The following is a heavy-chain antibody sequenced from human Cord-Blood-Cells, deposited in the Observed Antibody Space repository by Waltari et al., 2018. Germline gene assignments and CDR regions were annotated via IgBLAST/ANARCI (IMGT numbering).Heavy chain of an antibody. V-gene: IGHV3-33*08. CDR1: GFTFSSSG. Sequence: QVQLVESGGGVVQPGRSLRLPWAASGFTFSSSGMHWVRQAPGKGLEWVAVIWYDGSNKYYADSVKGRFTISRDNSKNTLYLQMNSLRAEDTAVYYCARGRLLGIYAFDIWGQGTMVTVSS. D-gene: IGHD7-27*01. J-gene: IGHJ3*02. CDR3: ARGRLLGIYAFDI. CDR2: IWYDGSNK.